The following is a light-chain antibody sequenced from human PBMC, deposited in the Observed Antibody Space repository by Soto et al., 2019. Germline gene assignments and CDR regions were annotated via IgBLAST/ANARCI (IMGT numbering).Light chain of an antibody. CDR2: QHS. CDR1: KLGDKY. J-gene: IGLJ3*02. CDR3: NSFAGSAKWV. V-gene: IGLV3-1*01. Sequence: SYELTQPPSVSVSPGQTASITCSGDKLGDKYACWYQQKPGQSPVLVIYQHSKRPSGIPERFSGSNSGNTATLTISGTQAMDEADYYCNSFAGSAKWVFGGGTKLTVL.